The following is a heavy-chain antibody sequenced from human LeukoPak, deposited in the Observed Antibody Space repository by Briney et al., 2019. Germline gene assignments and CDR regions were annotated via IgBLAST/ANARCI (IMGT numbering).Heavy chain of an antibody. CDR3: AIDEPNYAPYDFDY. CDR2: IKSKVNGETT. V-gene: IGHV3-15*01. Sequence: PGGSLRLSCAASRFTFSNAWMNWVRQAPGKGLERVGRIKSKVNGETTDYAAPVKGRFTISRDDSNNMVYLQMNSLKIEDTAVYYCAIDEPNYAPYDFDYWGQGTLVTVSS. CDR1: RFTFSNAW. D-gene: IGHD4/OR15-4a*01. J-gene: IGHJ4*02.